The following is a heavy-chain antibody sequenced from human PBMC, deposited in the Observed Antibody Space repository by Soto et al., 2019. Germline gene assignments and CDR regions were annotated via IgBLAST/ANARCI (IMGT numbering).Heavy chain of an antibody. J-gene: IGHJ6*02. CDR1: GFTFSSYA. D-gene: IGHD3-3*01. V-gene: IGHV3-30-3*01. Sequence: VGSLRLSCAASGFTFSSYAMHWVRQAPGQGLEWVAVISYDGSNKYYADSVKGRFTISRDNSKNTLYLQMNSLIAADTAVYYCASDLLEWLLSYRMDVWRQATTVTVSS. CDR3: ASDLLEWLLSYRMDV. CDR2: ISYDGSNK.